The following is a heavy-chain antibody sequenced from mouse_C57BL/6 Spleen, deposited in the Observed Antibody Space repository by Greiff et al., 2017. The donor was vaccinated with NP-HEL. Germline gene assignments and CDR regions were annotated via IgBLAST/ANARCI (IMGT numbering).Heavy chain of an antibody. D-gene: IGHD1-1*01. Sequence: VQLQQPGAELVKPGASVKMSCKASGYTFTSYWITWVKQRPGQGLEWIGDIYPGSGSTNYNEQFKSKATLTVDTSSSTAYMQLSSLTSEDSAVYYCARKVTTVVANYAMDYWGQGTSVTVSS. V-gene: IGHV1-55*01. J-gene: IGHJ4*01. CDR1: GYTFTSYW. CDR2: IYPGSGST. CDR3: ARKVTTVVANYAMDY.